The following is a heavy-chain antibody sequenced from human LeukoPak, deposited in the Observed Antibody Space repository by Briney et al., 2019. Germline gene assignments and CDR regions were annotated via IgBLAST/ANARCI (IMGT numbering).Heavy chain of an antibody. V-gene: IGHV3-48*03. D-gene: IGHD2-15*01. Sequence: PGGSLRLSCAASGFTFSSYEMNWVRQAPGKGLEWVSYISSSGSTIYYADSVEGRFTISRDNAKNSLSLQMNSLRAEDTAVYYCARGGYCSGGSCYYYGMDVWGKGTTVTVSS. CDR1: GFTFSSYE. J-gene: IGHJ6*04. CDR3: ARGGYCSGGSCYYYGMDV. CDR2: ISSSGSTI.